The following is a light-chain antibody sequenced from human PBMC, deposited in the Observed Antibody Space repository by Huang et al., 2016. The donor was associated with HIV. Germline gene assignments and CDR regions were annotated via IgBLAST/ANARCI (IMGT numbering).Light chain of an antibody. CDR1: HNVTNDY. CDR3: QQYSTSPWT. Sequence: EIVLTQSPDTLSLSPGERGALSCRASHNVTNDYLALYQHKSGQAPRLLIYGSSGRATATPARFSGSGSGTYFSLTIDTVKPEDFASYYCQQYSTSPWTFGPGTKLEIK. V-gene: IGKV3-20*01. CDR2: GSS. J-gene: IGKJ1*01.